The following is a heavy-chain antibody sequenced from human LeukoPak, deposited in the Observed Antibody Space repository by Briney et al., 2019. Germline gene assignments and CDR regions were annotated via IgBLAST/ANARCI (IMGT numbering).Heavy chain of an antibody. Sequence: PGGPLRLSCAASGVTVSTIYMGWVRQAPGKGLDWVSVIYPDGKAYYAESVKGRFTISRDNSKNTLSLQMNSLRAEDTAVYYCARDGYGNNYMDVWGKGTTVTVSS. J-gene: IGHJ6*03. D-gene: IGHD1/OR15-1a*01. CDR2: IYPDGKA. V-gene: IGHV3-53*01. CDR1: GVTVSTIY. CDR3: ARDGYGNNYMDV.